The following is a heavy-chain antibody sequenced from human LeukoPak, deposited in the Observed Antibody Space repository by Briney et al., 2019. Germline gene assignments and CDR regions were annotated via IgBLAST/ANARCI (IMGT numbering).Heavy chain of an antibody. D-gene: IGHD6-19*01. CDR1: GYTFTSYA. Sequence: ASVKVSCKASGYTFTSYAVNWVRQAPGQGLEWMGWINTNTGNPTYAQGFTGRFVFSLDTSVSTAYLQISSLKAEDTAVYYCAREAQGSSGWRYYYYYMDVWGKGTTVTVSS. CDR3: AREAQGSSGWRYYYYYMDV. J-gene: IGHJ6*03. CDR2: INTNTGNP. V-gene: IGHV7-4-1*02.